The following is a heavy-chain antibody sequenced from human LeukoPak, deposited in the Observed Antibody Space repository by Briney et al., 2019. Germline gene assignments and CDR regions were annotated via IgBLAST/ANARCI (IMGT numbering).Heavy chain of an antibody. D-gene: IGHD3-16*01. Sequence: GGSLRLSCAASGFTFSSYAMSWVRQAPGKGLKWVSAISGSGGRTYYADSVKGRFTISRDNSKNTLYLQMNSLRAEDTAVYYCAKVGYYYYYMDVWGKGTTVTVSS. V-gene: IGHV3-23*01. CDR2: ISGSGGRT. CDR3: AKVGYYYYYMDV. CDR1: GFTFSSYA. J-gene: IGHJ6*03.